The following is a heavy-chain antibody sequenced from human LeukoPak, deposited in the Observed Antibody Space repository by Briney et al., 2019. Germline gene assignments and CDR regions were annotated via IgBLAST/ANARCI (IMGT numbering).Heavy chain of an antibody. D-gene: IGHD3-9*01. Sequence: GGSLRLSCAASGFTFSSYWMSWVRQAPGKGLEWVANIKQDGSEKYYVVSVKGRFTISRDNAKNSLYLQMNSLRAEDTAVYYCARDETYYDILTGYYALEYFQHWGQGTLVTVSS. CDR3: ARDETYYDILTGYYALEYFQH. CDR1: GFTFSSYW. CDR2: IKQDGSEK. V-gene: IGHV3-7*03. J-gene: IGHJ1*01.